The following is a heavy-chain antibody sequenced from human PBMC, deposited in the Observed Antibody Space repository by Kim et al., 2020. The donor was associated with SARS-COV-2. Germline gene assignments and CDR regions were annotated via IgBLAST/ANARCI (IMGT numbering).Heavy chain of an antibody. V-gene: IGHV3-7*01. CDR3: AREGIVAAVDY. J-gene: IGHJ4*02. CDR2: EK. Sequence: EKYYVDSVKGRITISRDNAKNSLYLQMNSLRAEDTAVYDCAREGIVAAVDYWGQGTLVTVSS. D-gene: IGHD6-13*01.